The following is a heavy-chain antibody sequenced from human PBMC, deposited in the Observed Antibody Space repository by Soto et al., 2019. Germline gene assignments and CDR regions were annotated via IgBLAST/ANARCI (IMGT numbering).Heavy chain of an antibody. CDR3: IKVLTRGVGVPRFYFDS. J-gene: IGHJ4*02. Sequence: LRLSCAASGFTFSNDWMHWVRQAAGKGLEWVSRINADGGSTHYADSVRGRFTISRDNAKNTLFLQLNSLRVEDTAIYYCIKVLTRGVGVPRFYFDSWGQGTLVTVSS. V-gene: IGHV3-74*01. CDR1: GFTFSNDW. CDR2: INADGGST. D-gene: IGHD3-9*01.